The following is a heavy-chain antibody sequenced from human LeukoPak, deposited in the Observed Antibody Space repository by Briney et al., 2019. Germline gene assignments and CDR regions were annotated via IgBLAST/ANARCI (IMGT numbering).Heavy chain of an antibody. V-gene: IGHV3-48*03. CDR1: GFTFSSYE. J-gene: IGHJ3*02. CDR3: AKDAGYSGYDWPNDAFDI. D-gene: IGHD5-12*01. CDR2: ISSSGSTI. Sequence: PGGSLRLSCGDSGFTFSSYEMNWVLQAPGNGLEWLSYISSSGSTIYYADSVKGRFTISRDNSKNTLYLQMNSLRAEDTAIYYCAKDAGYSGYDWPNDAFDIWGQGTMVTVSS.